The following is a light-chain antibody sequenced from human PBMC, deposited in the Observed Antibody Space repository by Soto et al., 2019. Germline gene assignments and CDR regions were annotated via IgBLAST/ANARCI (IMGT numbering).Light chain of an antibody. J-gene: IGKJ2*01. CDR1: QIICSS. CDR2: AAS. CDR3: QQSYSTPQT. Sequence: DIQMTQSPSSLSASVGDSVTITWRARQIICSSLNRYQQKTGKAPKHLIYAASSLQSGVPSRFSGSGSGTDYTLTISSLQPEDFATYYYQQSYSTPQTFGQGTKLEIK. V-gene: IGKV1-39*01.